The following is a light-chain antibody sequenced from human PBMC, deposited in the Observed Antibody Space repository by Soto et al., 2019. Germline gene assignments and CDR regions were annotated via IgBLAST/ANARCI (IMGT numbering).Light chain of an antibody. J-gene: IGKJ4*01. V-gene: IGKV1-5*03. CDR2: KAS. CDR3: LQYNYYPLT. CDR1: QSISGW. Sequence: IQMTQSPSTLSASVGDRVTMTCRASQSISGWLAWYQQKPGKAPNLLIYKASSLQSGVPSRFSGSGSGTEFTLTISNLQPDDFATYFCLQYNYYPLTFGGGTKVDIK.